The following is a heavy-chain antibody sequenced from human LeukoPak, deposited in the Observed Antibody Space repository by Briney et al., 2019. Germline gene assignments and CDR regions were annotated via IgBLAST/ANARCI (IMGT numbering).Heavy chain of an antibody. CDR2: IKQDGSEK. CDR1: GYTFSSYW. CDR3: AREGVTAAADY. J-gene: IGHJ4*02. Sequence: GGSLRLSCAASGYTFSSYWMSWVRRAPGKGLKWVANIKQDGSEKYYVDSVKGRFTISRDNAKNSLYLQLNSLRAEDTAVYYCAREGVTAAADYWGQGTLVTVSS. D-gene: IGHD6-13*01. V-gene: IGHV3-7*01.